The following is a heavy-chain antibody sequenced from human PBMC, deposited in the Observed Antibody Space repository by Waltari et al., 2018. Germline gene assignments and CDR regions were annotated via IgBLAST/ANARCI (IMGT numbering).Heavy chain of an antibody. CDR1: GYTFTGYY. Sequence: QVQLVQSGAEVKKPGASVKVSCKASGYTFTGYYMHWVRQAPGHGLEWMGRINPNSGGTNYAQKFQGRVTRTRDTSISTAYMELSRLRSDDTAVYYCARDRSAQLVRNWFDPWGQGTLVTVSS. J-gene: IGHJ5*02. D-gene: IGHD6-13*01. V-gene: IGHV1-2*06. CDR2: INPNSGGT. CDR3: ARDRSAQLVRNWFDP.